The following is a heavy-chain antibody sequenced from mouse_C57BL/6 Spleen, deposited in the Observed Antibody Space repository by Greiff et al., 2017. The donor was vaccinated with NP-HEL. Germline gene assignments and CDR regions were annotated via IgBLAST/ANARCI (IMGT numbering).Heavy chain of an antibody. CDR3: ARGVGDGYPFYYLDY. D-gene: IGHD2-3*01. CDR2: ISSGSSTI. J-gene: IGHJ2*01. CDR1: GFTFSDYG. Sequence: EVMLVESGGGLVKPGGSLKLSCAASGFTFSDYGMHWVRQAPEKGLEWVAYISSGSSTIYYADTVKGRFTISRENAKNTLFLQMTSLRSEDTAMYYCARGVGDGYPFYYLDYWGQGTTLTVSS. V-gene: IGHV5-17*01.